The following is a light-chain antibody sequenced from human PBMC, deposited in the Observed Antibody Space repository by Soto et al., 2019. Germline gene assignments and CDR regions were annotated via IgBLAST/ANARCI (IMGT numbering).Light chain of an antibody. CDR3: QQYGTSPWT. Sequence: EIELTQSPGTLSLSPGERATPACRASQSVSSSVLAWYQQKPGQAPRLLIYGASSRATGIPDRFSGSGSGTDFTLTISRLEPEDFAVYYCQQYGTSPWTFGQGTKVEIK. V-gene: IGKV3-20*01. J-gene: IGKJ1*01. CDR2: GAS. CDR1: QSVSSSV.